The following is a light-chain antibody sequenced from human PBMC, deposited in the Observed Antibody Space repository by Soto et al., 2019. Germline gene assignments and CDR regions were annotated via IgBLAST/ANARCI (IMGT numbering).Light chain of an antibody. CDR1: SSDVGGYSY. CDR3: RSYSSTSTRV. Sequence: QSALTQPASVSGSPGQSITISCTGTSSDVGGYSYVSWYQQHPGKVPKLMIYGVSNRPSGVSNRFSGSKSGNTASLTISGLQAEDEADYYCRSYSSTSTRVFGGGTKLTVL. V-gene: IGLV2-14*01. J-gene: IGLJ3*02. CDR2: GVS.